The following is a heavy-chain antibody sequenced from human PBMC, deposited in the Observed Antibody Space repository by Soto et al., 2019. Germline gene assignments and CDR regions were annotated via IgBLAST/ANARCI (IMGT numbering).Heavy chain of an antibody. V-gene: IGHV4-39*01. CDR1: GGSISSSSYY. D-gene: IGHD6-13*01. J-gene: IGHJ4*02. CDR3: AMNTAKYSSSWYEIDY. CDR2: IYYSGST. Sequence: QLQLQESGPGLVKPSETLSLTCTVSGGSISSSSYYWGWIRQPPGKGLEWIGSIYYSGSTYYNPSLKSRVTISVDTSKNQFSLKLSSVTAADTAVYYCAMNTAKYSSSWYEIDYWGQGTLVTVSS.